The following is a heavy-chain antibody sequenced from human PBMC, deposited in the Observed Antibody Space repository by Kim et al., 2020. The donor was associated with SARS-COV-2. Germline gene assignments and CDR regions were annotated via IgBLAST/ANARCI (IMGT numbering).Heavy chain of an antibody. CDR2: ISSSSSTI. V-gene: IGHV3-48*02. Sequence: GGSLRLSCAASGFTFSSYSMNWVRQAPGKGLEWVSYISSSSSTIYYADSVKGRFTISRDNAKNSLYLQMNSLRDEDTAVYYCARDERRLGLGVADVWGQGTTVTVSS. CDR3: ARDERRLGLGVADV. D-gene: IGHD3-16*01. J-gene: IGHJ6*02. CDR1: GFTFSSYS.